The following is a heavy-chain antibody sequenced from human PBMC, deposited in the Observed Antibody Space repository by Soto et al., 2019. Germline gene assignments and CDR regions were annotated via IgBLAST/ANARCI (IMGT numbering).Heavy chain of an antibody. CDR2: IYVSGST. J-gene: IGHJ5*02. D-gene: IGHD3-16*01. CDR3: ARDYSVSGSYAPWFDP. Sequence: DVQLVESGGGLVQPGGSLRLSCAASGVTVTLNYMSWVRQAPGKGLEWVSIIYVSGSTYYADSVKGSFTIYIDSSKNTLYLQMNSLRVEDTAVYYCARDYSVSGSYAPWFDPRGQRTLVTVSS. CDR1: GVTVTLNY. V-gene: IGHV3-66*01.